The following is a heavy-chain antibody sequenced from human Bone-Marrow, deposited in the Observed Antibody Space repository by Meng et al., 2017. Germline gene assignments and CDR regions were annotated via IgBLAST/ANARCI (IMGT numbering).Heavy chain of an antibody. V-gene: IGHV3-23*01. D-gene: IGHD2-15*01. CDR1: GFTFSSYA. CDR3: AKASCSGGSCYSRSAFDI. CDR2: ISGSGGST. J-gene: IGHJ3*02. Sequence: GESLKISCAASGFTFSSYAMSWVRQAPGKGLEWVSAISGSGGSTYYADSVKGRFTISRDNSKNTLYLQMNSLRAEDTAVYYCAKASCSGGSCYSRSAFDIWGQGKQVTVSS.